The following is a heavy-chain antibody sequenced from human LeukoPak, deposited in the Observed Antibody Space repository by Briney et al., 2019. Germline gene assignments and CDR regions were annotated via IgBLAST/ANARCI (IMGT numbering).Heavy chain of an antibody. D-gene: IGHD3-22*01. CDR2: IFYSGTT. CDR1: GGSISSYY. Sequence: SETLSLTCTVSGGSISSYYWSWIWQPPGKGLEGIGFIFYSGTTNYNPSLKRRVTISVDTSKKQFSLKLSSVTAADTAVYYCARGGWNKFDYWGQGTLVTVSS. CDR3: ARGGWNKFDY. J-gene: IGHJ4*02. V-gene: IGHV4-59*01.